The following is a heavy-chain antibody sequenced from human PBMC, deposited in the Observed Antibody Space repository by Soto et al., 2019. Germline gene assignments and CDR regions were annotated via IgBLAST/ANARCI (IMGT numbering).Heavy chain of an antibody. Sequence: EVEVLESGGGLVQPGGSLRLSCAASGFTFSAYVMSWVRQAPGKGLEWVSSITSSGGGTYYADSVKGRFTVSRDNSKNTVYLQMNSLGDEDKAVYYCAKLTAAWGQGTLGPVSS. CDR1: GFTFSAYV. V-gene: IGHV3-23*01. CDR2: ITSSGGGT. CDR3: AKLTAA. J-gene: IGHJ4*02. D-gene: IGHD6-13*01.